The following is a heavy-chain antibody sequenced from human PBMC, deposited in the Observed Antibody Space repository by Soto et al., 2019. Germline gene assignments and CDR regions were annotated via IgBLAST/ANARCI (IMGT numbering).Heavy chain of an antibody. Sequence: RASVKVSCKASGYTFTSYGISWVRQAPGQGLEWMGWISAYNGNTNYAQKLQGRVTMTTDTSTSTAYMELRSLRSDDTAVYYCARGYDFWSGPIGVGYFDYWGQGTLVTVSS. CDR2: ISAYNGNT. CDR1: GYTFTSYG. J-gene: IGHJ4*02. V-gene: IGHV1-18*04. D-gene: IGHD3-3*01. CDR3: ARGYDFWSGPIGVGYFDY.